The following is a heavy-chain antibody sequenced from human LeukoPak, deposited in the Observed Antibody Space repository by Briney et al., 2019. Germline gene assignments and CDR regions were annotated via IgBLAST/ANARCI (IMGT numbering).Heavy chain of an antibody. CDR1: GFTFSSYW. J-gene: IGHJ4*02. V-gene: IGHV3-7*01. CDR2: IKQDGSEK. D-gene: IGHD2-2*01. CDR3: ARVSAERKKDIVVVPAAMRSYGGTPEFDY. Sequence: PGGSLRLSCAASGFTFSSYWMSWVRQAPGKGLEWVANIKQDGSEKYYVDSVKGRFTISRDNAKNSLYLQMNSLRAEDTAVYYCARVSAERKKDIVVVPAAMRSYGGTPEFDYWGQGTLVTVSS.